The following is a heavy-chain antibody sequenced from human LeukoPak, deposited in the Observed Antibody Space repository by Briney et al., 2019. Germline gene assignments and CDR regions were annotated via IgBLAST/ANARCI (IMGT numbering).Heavy chain of an antibody. CDR1: GGSISSYY. D-gene: IGHD3-16*02. CDR2: IYYSGST. V-gene: IGHV4-59*01. Sequence: SETLSLTCTVSGGSISSYYWSWIRQPPGKGLEWIGHIYYSGSTNYNPSLKSRVTISVDTSKNQFSLKLSSVTAADTAVYYCARADYDYVWGSYRQITFDYWGQGTLVTVSS. J-gene: IGHJ4*02. CDR3: ARADYDYVWGSYRQITFDY.